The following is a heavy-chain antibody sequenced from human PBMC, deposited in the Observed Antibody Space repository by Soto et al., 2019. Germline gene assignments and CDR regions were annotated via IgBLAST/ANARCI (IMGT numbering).Heavy chain of an antibody. D-gene: IGHD3-9*01. J-gene: IGHJ4*02. Sequence: QVQLVQSGAEVKKPGASVKVSCKASGYTFTSYGISWVRQAPGQGLEWMGWISAYNGNTNYAQKLEGRVPMTTDTSTSTAYMELRTLRSDDTAVYYCASGYYDNLTGYPGQFDYWGQGSLVTVSS. CDR1: GYTFTSYG. CDR3: ASGYYDNLTGYPGQFDY. CDR2: ISAYNGNT. V-gene: IGHV1-18*04.